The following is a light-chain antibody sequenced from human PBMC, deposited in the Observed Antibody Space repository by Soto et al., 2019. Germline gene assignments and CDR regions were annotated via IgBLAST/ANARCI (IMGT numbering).Light chain of an antibody. CDR2: RNN. J-gene: IGLJ1*01. Sequence: QSAVTQPPSASLTPGQRVTISCSGGISNIGSNPVYWHQHLPGTAPKLLVYRNNQRPSGVPDRFSDSKSGTSAFLAISGLRSEDEADYYCAAWDDRLSAYVFGTGTKVTVL. CDR1: ISNIGSNP. CDR3: AAWDDRLSAYV. V-gene: IGLV1-47*01.